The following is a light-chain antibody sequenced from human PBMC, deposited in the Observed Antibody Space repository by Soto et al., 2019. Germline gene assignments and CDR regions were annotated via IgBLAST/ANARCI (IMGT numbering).Light chain of an antibody. J-gene: IGKJ3*01. CDR2: GAT. CDR1: QSVGSSY. Sequence: EVVLTQSPGTLSLSPGERATLSCRASQSVGSSYLAWYQQKPGRAPRLLIYGATNRATGIPDRFSGSGSGTDFSLTISRLEPEDFAVYYCQQYGSSPFTFGPGTRVDIK. CDR3: QQYGSSPFT. V-gene: IGKV3-20*01.